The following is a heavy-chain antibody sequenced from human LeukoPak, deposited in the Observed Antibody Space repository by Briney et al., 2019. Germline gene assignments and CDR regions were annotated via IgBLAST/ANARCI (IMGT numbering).Heavy chain of an antibody. Sequence: GGSLRLSCAVSGFTFNSYAMSWVRQAPGKGPEWVSGISSGGSDTFYADSVKGRFTILRDTSKNTLYLQVNSLRADDTALYYCAKPSPGGNHFDYWGQGTLVTVSS. CDR1: GFTFNSYA. J-gene: IGHJ4*02. CDR2: ISSGGSDT. V-gene: IGHV3-23*01. D-gene: IGHD4-23*01. CDR3: AKPSPGGNHFDY.